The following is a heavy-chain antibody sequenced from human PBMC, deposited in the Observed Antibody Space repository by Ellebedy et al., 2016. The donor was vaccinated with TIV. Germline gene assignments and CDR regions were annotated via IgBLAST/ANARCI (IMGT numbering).Heavy chain of an antibody. CDR2: IYYSGTT. CDR3: ARADYYASGGFDY. J-gene: IGHJ4*02. Sequence: SETLSLTCTVSGGSISTYYWTWIRQPPGKGLEWIGNIYYSGTTNYNPSLKSRATMSVDTSKNQFSLKLSSVTAADTAVYYCARADYYASGGFDYWGRGTLVTVSS. D-gene: IGHD3-10*01. V-gene: IGHV4-59*01. CDR1: GGSISTYY.